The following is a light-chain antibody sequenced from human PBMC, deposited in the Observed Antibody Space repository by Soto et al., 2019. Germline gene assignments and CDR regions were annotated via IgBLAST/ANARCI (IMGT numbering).Light chain of an antibody. V-gene: IGLV1-44*01. CDR2: SND. Sequence: QSVLTQPPSASGTPGQRVTISCSGSRSNIGRNAVNWYQQLPGTAPKLLIYSNDRRPPGVPDRFSGSKSGTSGSLAISGLQSEDEAEYYCSSWDDSLNGVVFGGGTKLTVL. J-gene: IGLJ3*02. CDR1: RSNIGRNA. CDR3: SSWDDSLNGVV.